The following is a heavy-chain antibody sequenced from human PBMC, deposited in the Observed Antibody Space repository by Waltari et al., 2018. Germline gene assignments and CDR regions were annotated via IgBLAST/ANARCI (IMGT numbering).Heavy chain of an antibody. CDR2: IIPICGTA. D-gene: IGHD2-2*01. CDR3: ARGVVVVPAAMREYYYMDV. Sequence: QVQLVQSGAEVKKPGSSVKVSCKASGGTFSSYAISWVRQAPGQGLEWMGGIIPICGTANYAQKFQGRVTITADKSTSTAYMELSSLRSEDTAVYYCARGVVVVPAAMREYYYMDVWGKGTTVTVSS. J-gene: IGHJ6*03. V-gene: IGHV1-69*14. CDR1: GGTFSSYA.